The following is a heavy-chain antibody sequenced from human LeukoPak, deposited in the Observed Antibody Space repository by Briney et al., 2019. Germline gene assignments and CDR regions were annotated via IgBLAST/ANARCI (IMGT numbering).Heavy chain of an antibody. V-gene: IGHV1-69*13. J-gene: IGHJ4*02. CDR1: GGTFSSYA. CDR3: ARVDYGDYSYYFDY. Sequence: ASVKVSCKASGGTFSSYAISWVRQAPGQGLEWMGGIIPIFGTANYAQKFQGRVTITADESTSTAYMELSSLRSEDTAVYYCARVDYGDYSYYFDYWGQGTLVTVSS. D-gene: IGHD4-17*01. CDR2: IIPIFGTA.